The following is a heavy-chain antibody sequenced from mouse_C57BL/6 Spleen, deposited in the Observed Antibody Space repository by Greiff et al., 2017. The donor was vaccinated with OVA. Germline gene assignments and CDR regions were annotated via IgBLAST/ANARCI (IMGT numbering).Heavy chain of an antibody. Sequence: EVKLVESGGGLVKPGGSLKLSCAASGFTFSSYAMSWVRQTPEKRLEWVATISDGGSYTYYPDNVKGRFTISRDNAKNNLYLQMSHLKSEDTAMYYCAREGYGSSWYFDVGGTGTTVTVSS. CDR1: GFTFSSYA. CDR3: AREGYGSSWYFDV. CDR2: ISDGGSYT. V-gene: IGHV5-4*01. J-gene: IGHJ1*03. D-gene: IGHD1-1*01.